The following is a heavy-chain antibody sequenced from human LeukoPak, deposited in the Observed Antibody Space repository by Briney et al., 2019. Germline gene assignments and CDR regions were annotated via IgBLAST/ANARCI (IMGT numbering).Heavy chain of an antibody. Sequence: GGSLRLSCAASGFTVSSSFMTWVRQAPGKGLEWVSVTYSDGTTYYADSVKGRFTISRDNSKNTLDLQMNSLRADDTATYYCVSGWYFDYWGQGALVTVSS. CDR3: VSGWYFDY. D-gene: IGHD6-19*01. CDR2: TYSDGTT. V-gene: IGHV3-53*01. CDR1: GFTVSSSF. J-gene: IGHJ4*02.